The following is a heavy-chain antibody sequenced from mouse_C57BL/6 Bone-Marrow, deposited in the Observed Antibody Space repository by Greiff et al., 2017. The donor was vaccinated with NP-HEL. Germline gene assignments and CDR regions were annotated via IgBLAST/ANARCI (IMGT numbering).Heavy chain of an antibody. CDR2: IDPSDSYT. D-gene: IGHD4-1*01. CDR3: ARAWDAMDY. J-gene: IGHJ4*01. Sequence: QVQLQQPGAELVMPGASVKLSCKASGYTFTSYWMHWVKQRPGHGLEWIGEIDPSDSYTNYNQKFKGKSTLTVDKSSSTAYMQLSSLTSEDSAVYYSARAWDAMDYWGQGTSVTVYS. CDR1: GYTFTSYW. V-gene: IGHV1-69*01.